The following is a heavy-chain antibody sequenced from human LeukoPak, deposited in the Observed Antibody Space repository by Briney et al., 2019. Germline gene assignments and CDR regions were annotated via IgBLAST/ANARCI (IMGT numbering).Heavy chain of an antibody. D-gene: IGHD5-12*01. CDR2: INHSGST. CDR1: GGSFSGYY. CDR3: ARGRNVDIVATFSWFDP. V-gene: IGHV4-34*01. J-gene: IGHJ5*02. Sequence: PETLSLTCAVYGGSFSGYYWSWIRQPPGKGLEWIGEINHSGSTNDNSSLKSRLTISVDTSKNQFSLKLRSVTAADTAVYYCARGRNVDIVATFSWFDPWGQGTLVTVSS.